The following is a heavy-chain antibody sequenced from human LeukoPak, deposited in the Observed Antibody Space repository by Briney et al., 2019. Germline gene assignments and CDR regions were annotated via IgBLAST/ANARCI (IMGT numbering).Heavy chain of an antibody. CDR2: IYTSGST. J-gene: IGHJ6*02. D-gene: IGHD1-1*01. CDR1: GGSISSYY. V-gene: IGHV4-4*07. Sequence: SETLSLTCTVSGGSISSYYWSWIRQPAGKGLEWIGRIYTSGSTNYNPSLKSRVTMSVDTSKNQFSLKLSSVTAADTAVYYCARDRPRNDPFYYYGMDVWGQGTTVTVSS. CDR3: ARDRPRNDPFYYYGMDV.